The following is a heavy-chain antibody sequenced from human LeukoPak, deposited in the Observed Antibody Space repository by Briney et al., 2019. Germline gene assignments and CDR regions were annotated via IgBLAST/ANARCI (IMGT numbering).Heavy chain of an antibody. CDR1: GFTFSSYS. D-gene: IGHD1-7*01. V-gene: IGHV3-48*01. CDR2: ISSSSSTI. CDR3: AKETSWNYGPGDY. Sequence: GGSLRLSCAASGFTFSSYSMNWVRQAPGKGLEWVSYISSSSSTIYYADSVKGRFTISRDNAKNTLYLQMNSLRAEDTAVYYCAKETSWNYGPGDYWGQGTLVTVSS. J-gene: IGHJ4*02.